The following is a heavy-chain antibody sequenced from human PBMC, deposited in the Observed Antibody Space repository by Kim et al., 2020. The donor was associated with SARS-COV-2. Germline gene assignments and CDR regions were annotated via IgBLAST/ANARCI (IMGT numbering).Heavy chain of an antibody. D-gene: IGHD3-10*02. CDR1: GVSSSSYW. Sequence: GGSLRLSFASSGVSSSSYWRNWVRQPLGKGQEWVSRISSDGNITHYADSVKGRFTMSRDSADNTLNLQMNSMSAEDTAVYYCARGMFRNGFDVWGQGTTVSVSS. J-gene: IGHJ6*02. V-gene: IGHV3-74*01. CDR3: ARGMFRNGFDV. CDR2: ISSDGNIT.